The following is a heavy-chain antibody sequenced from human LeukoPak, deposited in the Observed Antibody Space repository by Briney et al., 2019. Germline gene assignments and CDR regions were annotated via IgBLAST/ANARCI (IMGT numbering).Heavy chain of an antibody. CDR2: ISGSGGST. V-gene: IGHV3-23*01. CDR1: GFTFSSYA. D-gene: IGHD3-22*01. CDR3: AKRGAGGAMIVVVNPFDY. Sequence: GGSLRLSCAASGFTFSSYAMSWVRQAPGKGLEWVSAISGSGGSTYYADSVKGRFTISRDNSKNTLYLQMNSLRAEDTAVYYCAKRGAGGAMIVVVNPFDYWGQGTLVTVSS. J-gene: IGHJ4*02.